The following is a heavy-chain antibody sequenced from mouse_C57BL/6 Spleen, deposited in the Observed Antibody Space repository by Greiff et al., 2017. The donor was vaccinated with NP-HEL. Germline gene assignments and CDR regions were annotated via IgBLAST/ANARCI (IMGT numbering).Heavy chain of an antibody. J-gene: IGHJ2*01. CDR3: ARDRPYDHGVDY. Sequence: EVQLVESGGGLVKPGGSLKLSCAASGFTFSSYAMSWVRQTPEKRLEWVATISDGGSYTYYPDNVKGRFTISRDNAKNNLYLQMSHLKSEDTAMYYCARDRPYDHGVDYWGQGTTLTVSS. D-gene: IGHD2-3*01. V-gene: IGHV5-4*01. CDR2: ISDGGSYT. CDR1: GFTFSSYA.